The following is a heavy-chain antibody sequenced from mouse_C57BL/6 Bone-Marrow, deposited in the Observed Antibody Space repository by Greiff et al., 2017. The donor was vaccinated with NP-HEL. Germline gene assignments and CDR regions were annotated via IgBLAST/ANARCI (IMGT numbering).Heavy chain of an antibody. CDR1: GFNIKDDY. J-gene: IGHJ1*03. CDR2: IDPENGDT. Sequence: SGAELVRPGASVKLSCTASGFNIKDDYMHWVKQRPEQGLEWIGWIDPENGDTEYASKFQGKATITADTSSNTAYLQLSSLTSEDTAVYYCTTDGSVLDVWGTGTTVTVSS. V-gene: IGHV14-4*01. CDR3: TTDGSVLDV. D-gene: IGHD1-1*01.